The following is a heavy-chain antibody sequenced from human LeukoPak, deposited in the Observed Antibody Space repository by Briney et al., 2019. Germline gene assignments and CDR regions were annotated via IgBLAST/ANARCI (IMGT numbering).Heavy chain of an antibody. J-gene: IGHJ4*02. CDR3: AKWGDYDVLTGYYVSDY. D-gene: IGHD3-9*01. CDR1: GFTFSNYA. CDR2: ITGSGGNT. Sequence: PGGSPRLSCAASGFTFSNYAMSWVRQAPGKGLEWVSAITGSGGNTYYADSVKGRFTISRDNSKNTLYLQMNSLRAEDTAVYYCAKWGDYDVLTGYYVSDYWGQGTLVTVSS. V-gene: IGHV3-23*01.